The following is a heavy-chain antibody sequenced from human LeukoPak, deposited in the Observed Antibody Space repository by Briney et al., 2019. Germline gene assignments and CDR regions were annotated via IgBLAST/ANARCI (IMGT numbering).Heavy chain of an antibody. V-gene: IGHV5-51*01. CDR2: IYPSDSDI. J-gene: IGHJ5*02. D-gene: IGHD5-18*01. CDR1: GYSFTNYW. Sequence: GESLKISCKGSGYSFTNYWIGRVRQMPGKGLEWMGIIYPSDSDIRYSPSFQGQVTISADKSISTAYLQWRSLRSSDTAIYYCARSVPPWLGDHWGQGTLVTVSS. CDR3: ARSVPPWLGDH.